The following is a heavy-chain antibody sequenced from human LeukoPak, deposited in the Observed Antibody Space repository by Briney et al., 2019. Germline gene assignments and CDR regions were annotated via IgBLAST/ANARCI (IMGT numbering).Heavy chain of an antibody. V-gene: IGHV3-66*01. J-gene: IGHJ4*02. CDR2: IYSGGST. CDR1: GFTFSSYG. Sequence: PGGSLRLSCAASGFTFSSYGMHWVRQAPGKGLEWVSVIYSGGSTYYTDSVKGRFTISRDNSKNTVYLQMNSLRAEDTAVYYCASGPKEFDYWGQGTMVTVSS. CDR3: ASGPKEFDY.